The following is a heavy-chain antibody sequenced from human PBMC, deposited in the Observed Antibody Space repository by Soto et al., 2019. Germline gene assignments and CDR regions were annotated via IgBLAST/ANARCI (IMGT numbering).Heavy chain of an antibody. CDR2: TKNKANSYIT. CDR1: GFTCSDHY. CDR3: ARGPRVPGTVGMDV. Sequence: GGSLRLSCAASGFTCSDHYMDWVRQAPGKGLEWVGRTKNKANSYITEYAASVKGRFTISRDDSKNSLFLQMNSLKTEDTAVYYCARGPRVPGTVGMDVWGKGTTVTVSS. V-gene: IGHV3-72*01. J-gene: IGHJ6*04. D-gene: IGHD1-7*01.